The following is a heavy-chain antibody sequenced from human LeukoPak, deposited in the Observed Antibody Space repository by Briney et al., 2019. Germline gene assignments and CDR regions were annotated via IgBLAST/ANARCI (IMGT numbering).Heavy chain of an antibody. CDR2: ISGSGGST. V-gene: IGHV3-23*01. CDR1: GFTFSSYA. D-gene: IGHD2-15*01. J-gene: IGHJ4*02. Sequence: GGSLRLSCAASGFTFSSYAMSWVRQAPGKGLEWVSAISGSGGSTYYADSVKGRFTISRDNSKNTLYLQMNSLRAEDTAVYYCAKGSSYCSGGSCYWNYWGQGTLVTVSS. CDR3: AKGSSYCSGGSCYWNY.